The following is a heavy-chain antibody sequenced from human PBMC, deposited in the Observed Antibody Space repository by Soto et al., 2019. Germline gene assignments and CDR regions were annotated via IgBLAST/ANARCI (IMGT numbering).Heavy chain of an antibody. V-gene: IGHV3-15*01. CDR1: GFTFSNAW. CDR2: IKSKTDGGTT. J-gene: IGHJ6*03. CDR3: TTGPPRGDCSSTSCNPYYYYYMDV. Sequence: GGSLRLSCAASGFTFSNAWMSWVRQAPGKGLEWVGRIKSKTDGGTTDYAAPVKGRFTISRDDSKNTLYLQMNSLKTEDTAVYYCTTGPPRGDCSSTSCNPYYYYYMDVWGKGTTVTVSS. D-gene: IGHD2-2*01.